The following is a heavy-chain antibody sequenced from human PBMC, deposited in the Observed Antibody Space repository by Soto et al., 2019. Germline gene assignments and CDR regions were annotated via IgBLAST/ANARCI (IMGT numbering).Heavy chain of an antibody. Sequence: QVPLVQSGAEVKKPGSSVKVSCKASGGTFGSYAISWVRQAPGQGLEWMGGIIPIFGTANYAQKFQGRVTITADESTSTAYMELSSLSSEDTAVYYCATSTVAGTDYYYYGMDVWGQGTTVTVSS. V-gene: IGHV1-69*01. CDR3: ATSTVAGTDYYYYGMDV. D-gene: IGHD6-19*01. J-gene: IGHJ6*02. CDR1: GGTFGSYA. CDR2: IIPIFGTA.